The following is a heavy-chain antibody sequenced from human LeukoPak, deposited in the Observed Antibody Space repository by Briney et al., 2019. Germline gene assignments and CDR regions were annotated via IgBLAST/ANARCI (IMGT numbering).Heavy chain of an antibody. J-gene: IGHJ4*02. CDR3: AKDETNVVVPAAMDY. Sequence: PGRPLRLSCAASGFTFSSYGMHWVRQAPGKGLAWVAVISHDGSDKYYADSVKGRFTISRDNSKNTLYLQMNSLRTDDTAVYYCAKDETNVVVPAAMDYWGQGTLVTVSS. CDR1: GFTFSSYG. CDR2: ISHDGSDK. D-gene: IGHD2-2*01. V-gene: IGHV3-30*18.